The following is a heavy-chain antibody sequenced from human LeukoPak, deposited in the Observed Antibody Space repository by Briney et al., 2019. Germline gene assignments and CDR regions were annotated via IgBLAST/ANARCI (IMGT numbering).Heavy chain of an antibody. Sequence: GGSLRLSCAASGFTFSNAWLSCVRQAPGKGLEWVGRIKSKTDGGTTDYAAPVEGRFTISRDDSENTLSLRMNSLKTDDTAVYYCTTGHVSLQFLFDSWGQGTLVTVSS. D-gene: IGHD6-19*01. V-gene: IGHV3-15*01. CDR1: GFTFSNAW. CDR2: IKSKTDGGTT. CDR3: TTGHVSLQFLFDS. J-gene: IGHJ4*02.